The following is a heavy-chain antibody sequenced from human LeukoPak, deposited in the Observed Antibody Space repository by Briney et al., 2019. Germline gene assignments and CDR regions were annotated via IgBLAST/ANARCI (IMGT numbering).Heavy chain of an antibody. V-gene: IGHV4-59*01. CDR1: GGSISSYY. Sequence: SETLSLTCTVSGGSISSYYWSWIRQPPGKGLECIGYIYYSGSTNYNPSLESRVTISVDTSKNQFSLKLSSVTAADTAVYYCARRTYLYDSSGYYFDYWGQGTLVTVSS. D-gene: IGHD3-22*01. J-gene: IGHJ4*02. CDR2: IYYSGST. CDR3: ARRTYLYDSSGYYFDY.